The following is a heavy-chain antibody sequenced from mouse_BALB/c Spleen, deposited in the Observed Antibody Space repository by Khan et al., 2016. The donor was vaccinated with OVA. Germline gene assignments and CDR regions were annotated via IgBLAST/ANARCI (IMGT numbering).Heavy chain of an antibody. J-gene: IGHJ3*01. V-gene: IGHV1-54*01. CDR1: GYAFTDYL. D-gene: IGHD3-2*02. CDR3: SRSGYGFGAY. CDR2: INPGSGGT. Sequence: QVQLKQSGAELVRPGTSVKVSCKASGYAFTDYLIAWLKQRPGQGLEWIGVINPGSGGTHYNEEFMDRATLTADKSSSTAYMQLSSLTSDDSAVYFCSRSGYGFGAYWGPGTLVTVSA.